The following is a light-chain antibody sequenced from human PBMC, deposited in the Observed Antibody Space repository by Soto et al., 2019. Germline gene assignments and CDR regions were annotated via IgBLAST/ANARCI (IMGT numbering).Light chain of an antibody. CDR2: AAS. CDR1: QVISSY. CDR3: QQYYSYSWT. V-gene: IGKV1-8*01. J-gene: IGKJ1*01. Sequence: AIRMTQYPSSFSASTGDRFTITCLASQVISSYLAWYQQKPGKAPKLLIYAASTLQSGVTSRFSGSGSGTDFTLTISCLQSEDFATYYCQQYYSYSWTFGQGTQVDIK.